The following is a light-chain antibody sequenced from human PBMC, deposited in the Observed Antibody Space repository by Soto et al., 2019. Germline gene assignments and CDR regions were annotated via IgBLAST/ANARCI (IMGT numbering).Light chain of an antibody. CDR3: QQRSNWPPLT. V-gene: IGKV3-11*01. J-gene: IGKJ4*01. CDR2: DAS. CDR1: QSSSYY. Sequence: EIVLTQSPATLSLSPGEIATLSCRASQSSSYYLACYQQKPDQATRLLIYDASNSATGIPARFSGSGSGTDFTLIIISLEPEDFAGYYCQQRSNWPPLTFGGGTKVEIK.